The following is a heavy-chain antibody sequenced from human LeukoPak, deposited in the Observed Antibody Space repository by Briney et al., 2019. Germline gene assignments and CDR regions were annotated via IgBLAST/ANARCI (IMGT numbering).Heavy chain of an antibody. Sequence: GGSLRLSCAASGFTFRSYWMHWVRQAPGKGLVWVSRINSDGRTTSYADSVKGRFTISKDNAKNTVYLQMNSLRAEDTAVYYCVSFYETYWGRGTLVTVSS. V-gene: IGHV3-74*01. CDR3: VSFYETY. J-gene: IGHJ4*02. D-gene: IGHD2/OR15-2a*01. CDR1: GFTFRSYW. CDR2: INSDGRTT.